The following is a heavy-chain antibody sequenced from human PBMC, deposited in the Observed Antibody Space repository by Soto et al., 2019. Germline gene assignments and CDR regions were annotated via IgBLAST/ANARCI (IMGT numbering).Heavy chain of an antibody. J-gene: IGHJ6*03. CDR2: INHSGST. CDR3: ARNFRNHYYYYYYYMDV. CDR1: GGSFSGYY. V-gene: IGHV4-34*01. Sequence: PSETLSLTCAVYGGSFSGYYWSWIRQPPGKGLEWIGEINHSGSTNYNPSLKSRVTISVDTSKNQFSLKLSSVTAADTAVYYCARNFRNHYYYYYYYMDVWGKGTTVTGSS.